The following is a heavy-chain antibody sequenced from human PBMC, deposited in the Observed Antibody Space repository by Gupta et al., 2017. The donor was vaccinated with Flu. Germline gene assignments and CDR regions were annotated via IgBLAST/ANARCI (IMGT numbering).Heavy chain of an antibody. V-gene: IGHV3-48*03. J-gene: IGHJ4*02. D-gene: IGHD1-1*01. CDR3: ARGHWDS. Sequence: EVQLVESGGGLVQPGGSLRLFWAASGFTFSGYDMCWVRQAPGKGLEWVSFISSSGVPYNTDSVKGRFTISRDNAKNSVYLQMDSLRAEDTGCYYCARGHWDSWGQGTLVTVSS. CDR1: GFTFSGYD. CDR2: ISSSGVP.